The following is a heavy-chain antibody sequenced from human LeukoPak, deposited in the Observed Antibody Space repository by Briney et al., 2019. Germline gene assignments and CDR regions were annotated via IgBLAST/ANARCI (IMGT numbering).Heavy chain of an antibody. Sequence: GGSLRLSCAASGFTFSSYAMSWVRQAPGKGLEWVSAISGSGGSTYYADSVKGRFTISRDNSKNTLYLQMNSLRAEDTAVYYCAKDVRMEYYYDSSGYYPRPKSYYFDYWGQGTLVTVSS. CDR3: AKDVRMEYYYDSSGYYPRPKSYYFDY. V-gene: IGHV3-23*01. D-gene: IGHD3-22*01. CDR1: GFTFSSYA. J-gene: IGHJ4*02. CDR2: ISGSGGST.